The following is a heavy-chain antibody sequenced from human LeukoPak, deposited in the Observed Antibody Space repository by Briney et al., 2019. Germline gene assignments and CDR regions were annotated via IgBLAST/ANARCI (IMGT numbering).Heavy chain of an antibody. J-gene: IGHJ5*02. CDR3: AHSSYDSSGYTFGP. Sequence: SGPTLVKPTQTLTLTCPFLGFSLSTTGVGVGWIRQPPGKALEWLALIYWDDDKRYSPSLKSRLTITKDTSKNQVVLTMTNMDPVYTATYYCAHSSYDSSGYTFGPWGQGTLVTVSS. D-gene: IGHD3-22*01. CDR2: IYWDDDK. CDR1: GFSLSTTGVG. V-gene: IGHV2-5*02.